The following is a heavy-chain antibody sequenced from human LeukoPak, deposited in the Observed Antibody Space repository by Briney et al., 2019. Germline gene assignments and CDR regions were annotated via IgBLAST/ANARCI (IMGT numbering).Heavy chain of an antibody. CDR2: IYYSGST. CDR1: GGSISSYY. J-gene: IGHJ4*02. V-gene: IGHV4-59*01. D-gene: IGHD7-27*01. CDR3: ARDGGATGVGY. Sequence: SETLSLTCTVSGGSISSYYWSWIRQPPGKGLEWIGYIYYSGSTNYNPSLKSRVTISVDTSKNQFSLKLSSVTAADTAVYYCARDGGATGVGYWGQGTLVAVSS.